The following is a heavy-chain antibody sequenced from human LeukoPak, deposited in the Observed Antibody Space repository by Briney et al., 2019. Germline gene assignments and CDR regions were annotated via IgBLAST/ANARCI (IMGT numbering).Heavy chain of an antibody. V-gene: IGHV3-9*01. J-gene: IGHJ4*02. CDR3: AKDTGHAIDY. D-gene: IGHD7-27*01. CDR1: GFTFDDYA. Sequence: PGRSLRLSCAASGFTFDDYAMHWVRQAPGKGLEWVSGISWNSGSIGYADSVKGRFTIPRDNAKNSLYLQMNSLRAEDTALYYCAKDTGHAIDYWGQGTLVTVSS. CDR2: ISWNSGSI.